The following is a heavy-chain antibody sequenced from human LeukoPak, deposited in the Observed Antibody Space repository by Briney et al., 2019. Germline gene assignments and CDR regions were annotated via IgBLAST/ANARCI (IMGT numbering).Heavy chain of an antibody. CDR2: INHSGST. Sequence: SETLSLTCAVYGGSFSGYYWSWIRQPPGKGLEWIGEINHSGSTNYNPSLKSRVTISVDTSKNQFSLKLSFVTAADTAVYYCAGVVPAANYYGMDVWGQGTTVTVSS. CDR1: GGSFSGYY. CDR3: AGVVPAANYYGMDV. D-gene: IGHD2-2*01. V-gene: IGHV4-34*01. J-gene: IGHJ6*02.